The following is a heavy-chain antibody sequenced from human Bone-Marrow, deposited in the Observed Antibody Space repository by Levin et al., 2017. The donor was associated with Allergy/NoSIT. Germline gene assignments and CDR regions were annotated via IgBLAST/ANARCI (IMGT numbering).Heavy chain of an antibody. CDR1: GSSFSNYG. J-gene: IGHJ5*02. CDR2: IMPMSGAA. CDR3: AREAGIIGTTDKWFDP. V-gene: IGHV1-69*13. Sequence: ASVKVSCKASGSSFSNYGLSWVRQAPGRGLEWMGSIMPMSGAADNAQKYQDRITLTADEATNPVYMELTRLTYADTAVYFCAREAGIIGTTDKWFDPWGQGTLVSVSS. D-gene: IGHD1-14*01.